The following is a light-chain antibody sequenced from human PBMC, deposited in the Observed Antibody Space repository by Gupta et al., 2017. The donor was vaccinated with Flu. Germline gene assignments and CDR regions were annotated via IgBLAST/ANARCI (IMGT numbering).Light chain of an antibody. Sequence: PGKTASSTCCGDNWGDKFVCWYQQRPGQYHVLVIYKDNKRTAGVPERFSGSNSVNTATLTISGTQAMDEGDYYCQAWDSTTGVFGGGTRLTVL. CDR2: KDN. V-gene: IGLV3-1*01. J-gene: IGLJ3*02. CDR1: NWGDKF. CDR3: QAWDSTTGV.